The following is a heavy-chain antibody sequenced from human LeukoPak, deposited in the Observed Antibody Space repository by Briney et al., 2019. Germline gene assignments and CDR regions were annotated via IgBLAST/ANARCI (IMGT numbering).Heavy chain of an antibody. CDR2: INPNSGGT. Sequence: ASVKVSCKASGYTFTGYYMHWVRQAPGQGLQWMGRINPNSGGTNYAQKFQGRVTMTRGTSISTAYMELSRLRSDDTAVYYCARVAVYYYYYMDVWGKGTTVTVSS. V-gene: IGHV1-2*06. J-gene: IGHJ6*03. CDR1: GYTFTGYY. D-gene: IGHD6-25*01. CDR3: ARVAVYYYYYMDV.